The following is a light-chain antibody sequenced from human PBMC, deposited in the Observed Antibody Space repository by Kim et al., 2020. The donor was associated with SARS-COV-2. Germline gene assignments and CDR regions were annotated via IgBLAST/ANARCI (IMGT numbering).Light chain of an antibody. V-gene: IGKV3-20*01. CDR2: GAS. Sequence: SPGERAPHSCRASQSVSSNYLAWYQQKPGQAPRLLIYGASSRATGIPDRFSGSGSGTAFTLTITRLEPEDFAVYYCQQYSSSPATFGQGTKVDIK. CDR3: QQYSSSPAT. J-gene: IGKJ1*01. CDR1: QSVSSNY.